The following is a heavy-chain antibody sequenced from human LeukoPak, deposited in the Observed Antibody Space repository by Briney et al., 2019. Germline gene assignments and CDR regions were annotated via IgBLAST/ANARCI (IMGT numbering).Heavy chain of an antibody. CDR3: TKPASGTARERFEY. CDR1: GSTFSSSG. Sequence: PGGSLRLSCAASGSTFSSSGMHWVRQAPGKGLEWVAYIRYDGGIKHHADSVKGRFTVSRDNSENTLYLHMNSLRPEDTAVYYCTKPASGTARERFEYWGQGTLVTVSS. V-gene: IGHV3-30*02. J-gene: IGHJ4*02. CDR2: IRYDGGIK. D-gene: IGHD1-26*01.